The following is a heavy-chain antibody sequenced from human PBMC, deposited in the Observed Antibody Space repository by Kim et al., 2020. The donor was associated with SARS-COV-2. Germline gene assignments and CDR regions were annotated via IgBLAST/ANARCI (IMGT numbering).Heavy chain of an antibody. CDR3: ARVRPPLSGVASYYYYGMDV. CDR2: IYYSGST. V-gene: IGHV4-31*03. Sequence: SETLSLTCTVSGGSISSGGYYWSWIRQHPGKGLEWIGYIYYSGSTYYNPSLKSRVTISVDTSKNQFSLKLSSVTAADTAVYYCARVRPPLSGVASYYYYGMDVWGQGTTVTVSS. CDR1: GGSISSGGYY. D-gene: IGHD2-21*01. J-gene: IGHJ6*02.